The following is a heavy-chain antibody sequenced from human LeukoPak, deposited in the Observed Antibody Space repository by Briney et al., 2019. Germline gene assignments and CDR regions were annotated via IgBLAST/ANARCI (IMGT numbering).Heavy chain of an antibody. V-gene: IGHV4-34*01. CDR3: ARGHSGFSYYYYYYMDV. D-gene: IGHD6-19*01. J-gene: IGHJ6*03. CDR1: GGSFSGYY. CDR2: INHSGST. Sequence: SETLSLTCAVYGGSFSGYYWSWIRQPPGKGLEWIGEINHSGSTNYNPSLKSRVTISVDTSKNQFSLKLSSVTAADTAVYYCARGHSGFSYYYYYYMDVWGKGTTVTVSS.